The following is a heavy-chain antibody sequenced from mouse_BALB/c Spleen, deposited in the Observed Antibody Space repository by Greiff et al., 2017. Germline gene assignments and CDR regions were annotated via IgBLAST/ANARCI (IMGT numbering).Heavy chain of an antibody. J-gene: IGHJ4*01. CDR2: INPYNDGT. CDR1: GYTFTSYV. CDR3: ARFTTAYYYAMDY. Sequence: EVQLQQSGPELVKPGASVKMSCKASGYTFTSYVMHWVKQKPGQGLEWIGYINPYNDGTKYNEKFKGKATLTSDKSSSTAYMELSSLTSEDSAVYYGARFTTAYYYAMDYWGQGTSVTVSS. V-gene: IGHV1-14*01. D-gene: IGHD1-2*01.